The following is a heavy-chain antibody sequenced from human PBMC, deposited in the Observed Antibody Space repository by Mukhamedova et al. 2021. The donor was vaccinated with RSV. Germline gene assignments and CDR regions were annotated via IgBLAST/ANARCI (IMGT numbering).Heavy chain of an antibody. CDR2: IKTKAQGGTT. CDR3: YDHSY. V-gene: IGHV3-15*01. D-gene: IGHD1-1*01. Sequence: VRQAPGKGLEWVGRIKTKAQGGTTDYAAPVKGRFTISRDDSKNTVYLQMNSLKTEDTAVYHCYDHSYWGQGTLVTVSS. J-gene: IGHJ4*02.